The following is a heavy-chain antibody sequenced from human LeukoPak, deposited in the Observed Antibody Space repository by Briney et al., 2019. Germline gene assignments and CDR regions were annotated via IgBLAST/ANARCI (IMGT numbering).Heavy chain of an antibody. V-gene: IGHV1-69*05. D-gene: IGHD1-26*01. CDR1: GGTFSSYA. CDR2: IIPIFGTA. J-gene: IGHJ3*02. CDR3: ARVLRGSYFSFFDI. Sequence: ASVKVSCKASGGTFSSYAISWVRQAPGQGLEWMGGIIPIFGTANYAQKFQGRVTMTTDTSTSTAYMELRSLRSDDTAVYYCARVLRGSYFSFFDIWGQGTMVTVSS.